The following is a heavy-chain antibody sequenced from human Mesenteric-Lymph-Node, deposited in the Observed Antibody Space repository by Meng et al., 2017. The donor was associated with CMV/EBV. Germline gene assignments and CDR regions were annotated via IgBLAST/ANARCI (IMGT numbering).Heavy chain of an antibody. CDR2: ISGSGGST. CDR1: GFTFSSYA. D-gene: IGHD3-16*01. V-gene: IGHV3-23*01. Sequence: GESLKISCAASGFTFSSYAMSWVRQAPGKGLEWVSAISGSGGSTYYADSVKGRFTISRDNSKNTLYLQMNSLRAEDTAVYYCAKVYVPYVWGSHNWFDPWGQGTLVTVSS. J-gene: IGHJ5*02. CDR3: AKVYVPYVWGSHNWFDP.